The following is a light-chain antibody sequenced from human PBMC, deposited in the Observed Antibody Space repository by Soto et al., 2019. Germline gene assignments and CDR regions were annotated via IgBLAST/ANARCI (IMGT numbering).Light chain of an antibody. CDR3: QRYGSSPRWT. CDR2: GTS. CDR1: QSVSSDF. V-gene: IGKV3-20*01. J-gene: IGKJ1*01. Sequence: ELVLTQSPGTLSLSPGERATLSCRASQSVSSDFLAWYQQKPGQAPRLLIHGTSSRATGIPDRFSGSGSGTDFTLTISRLEPEDFAVYYCQRYGSSPRWTFGQGTKVEIK.